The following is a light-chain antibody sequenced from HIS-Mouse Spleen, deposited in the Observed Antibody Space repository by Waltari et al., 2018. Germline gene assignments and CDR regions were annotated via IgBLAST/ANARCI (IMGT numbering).Light chain of an antibody. Sequence: SYELTQPPSVSVSPGQTASTTCSGDAFPKKYAYWYQQKSGQAPVLVIYEDSKRPSGIPERFSGSSSGTMATLTISGAQVEDEADYYCYSTDSSGNHRVFGGGTKLTVL. CDR3: YSTDSSGNHRV. CDR2: EDS. V-gene: IGLV3-10*01. J-gene: IGLJ2*01. CDR1: AFPKKY.